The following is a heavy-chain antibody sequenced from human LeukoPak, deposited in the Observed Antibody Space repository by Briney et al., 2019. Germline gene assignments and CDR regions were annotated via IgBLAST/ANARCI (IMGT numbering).Heavy chain of an antibody. CDR1: GASISSVY. Sequence: SETLSLTCAVSGASISSVYWIWIRQPPGKGLEWIGYIYYSRSTNYNPSLKSRATISVDTSKNQFSLRLSSVTAADTAMYFCARRVPGGFVDSWGQGTLVTV. J-gene: IGHJ4*02. CDR2: IYYSRST. CDR3: ARRVPGGFVDS. D-gene: IGHD2-8*02. V-gene: IGHV4-59*08.